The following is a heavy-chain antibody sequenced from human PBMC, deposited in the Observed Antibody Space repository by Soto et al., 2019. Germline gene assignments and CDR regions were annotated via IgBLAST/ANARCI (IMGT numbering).Heavy chain of an antibody. CDR2: ISSRSSYI. J-gene: IGHJ4*02. V-gene: IGHV3-21*01. D-gene: IGHD3-22*01. CDR1: GFTFSSYS. Sequence: EVQLVESGGGLVKPGGSLRLSCAASGFTFSSYSMNWVRQAPGKGLEWVSSISSRSSYIYYADSVKGRFTIARDNAKNSLYLQMNSLRAEDTAVYYCASYYDSSGYDYWGQGTLVTVSS. CDR3: ASYYDSSGYDY.